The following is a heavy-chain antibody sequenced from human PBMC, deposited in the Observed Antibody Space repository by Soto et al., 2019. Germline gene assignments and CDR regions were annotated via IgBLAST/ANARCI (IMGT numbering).Heavy chain of an antibody. V-gene: IGHV1-18*01. D-gene: IGHD5-18*01. CDR1: GYTFTSYG. CDR2: ISAYNGNT. Sequence: QVQLVQSGAEVKKPGASVKVSCKASGYTFTSYGISWVRQAPGQGLEWMGWISAYNGNTNYAQKLQGRGTMTTDTSTSTAYMELRSLRSDDTAVYYCARMRAMDHYYYYGMDVWGQGTTVTVSS. J-gene: IGHJ6*02. CDR3: ARMRAMDHYYYYGMDV.